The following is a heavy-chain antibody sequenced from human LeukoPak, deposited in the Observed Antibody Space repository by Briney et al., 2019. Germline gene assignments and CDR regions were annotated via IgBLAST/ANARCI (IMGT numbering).Heavy chain of an antibody. CDR1: GYTFTSYD. CDR2: MNPNSGNT. J-gene: IGHJ6*02. D-gene: IGHD5-12*01. CDR3: ARAFKASPKAYYYYGMDV. V-gene: IGHV1-8*01. Sequence: ASVTVSCTATGYTFTSYDINWVRQATGQGLAWMGWMNPNSGNTGYAQKLQGRVTMTRNTTISTAYMELSSLGSEDAAVYCCARAFKASPKAYYYYGMDVWCQGTTVTVSS.